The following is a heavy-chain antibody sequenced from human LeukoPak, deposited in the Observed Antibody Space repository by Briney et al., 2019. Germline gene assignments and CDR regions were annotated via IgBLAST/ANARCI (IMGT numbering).Heavy chain of an antibody. CDR3: AKDLNPIVVVPAAIGY. CDR1: GFTFSSYG. J-gene: IGHJ4*02. V-gene: IGHV3-30*18. D-gene: IGHD2-2*01. CDR2: ISYDGNNK. Sequence: GGSLRLSCAASGFTFSSYGMHWVRQAPGKGLEWVAVISYDGNNKYYADSVKGRFTISRDNSKNTLYLQMNSLRAEDTAVYYCAKDLNPIVVVPAAIGYWGQGTLVTVSS.